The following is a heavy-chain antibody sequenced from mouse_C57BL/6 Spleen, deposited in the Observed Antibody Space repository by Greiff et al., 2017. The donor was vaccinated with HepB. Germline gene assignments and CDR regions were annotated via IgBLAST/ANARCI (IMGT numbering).Heavy chain of an antibody. J-gene: IGHJ2*01. CDR3: TGGDDYDGYFDY. CDR1: GFTFSNYW. V-gene: IGHV6-3*01. Sequence: EVKLQESGGGLVQPGGSMKLSCVASGFTFSNYWMNWVRQSPEKGLEWVAQIRLKSDNYATHYAESVKGRFTISRDDSKSSVYLQMNNLRAEDTGIYYCTGGDDYDGYFDYWGQGTTLTVSS. CDR2: IRLKSDNYAT. D-gene: IGHD2-4*01.